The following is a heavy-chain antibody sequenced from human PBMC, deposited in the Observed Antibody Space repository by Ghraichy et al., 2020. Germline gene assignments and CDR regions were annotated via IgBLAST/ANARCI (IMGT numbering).Heavy chain of an antibody. J-gene: IGHJ4*02. V-gene: IGHV3-11*03. CDR3: ARKWGSSVDY. Sequence: GRFTISRDNAKNSLYLQMNSLRAEDTAVYYCARKWGSSVDYWGQGTLVTVSS. D-gene: IGHD1-26*01.